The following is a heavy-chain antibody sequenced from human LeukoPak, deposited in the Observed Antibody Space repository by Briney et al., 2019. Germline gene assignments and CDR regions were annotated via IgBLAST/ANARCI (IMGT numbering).Heavy chain of an antibody. D-gene: IGHD2-2*01. CDR1: GFTFSIYA. CDR2: INSGGNST. V-gene: IGHV3-23*01. J-gene: IGHJ4*02. Sequence: GGSLRLSCAASGFTFSIYAMTWVRQAPGRGLEWVSAINSGGNSTYYADSVKGRFTISRDNSKNTLYLKMSSLKAEDTAVYYCARTRYCSGISCFYANWGQGTLVTVSS. CDR3: ARTRYCSGISCFYAN.